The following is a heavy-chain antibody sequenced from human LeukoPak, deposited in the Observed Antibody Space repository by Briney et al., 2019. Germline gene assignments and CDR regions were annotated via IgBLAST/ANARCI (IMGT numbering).Heavy chain of an antibody. D-gene: IGHD3-10*02. V-gene: IGHV3-23*01. CDR2: ISGSGGST. Sequence: GGSVRLSCAASGFTFSSYGMSWVRQAPGKGLEWVSAISGSGGSTYYADSVKGRFTISRDNAKNSLYLQMNSLRAEDTAVYYCAELGITMIGGVWGKGTTATISS. CDR1: GFTFSSYG. J-gene: IGHJ6*04. CDR3: AELGITMIGGV.